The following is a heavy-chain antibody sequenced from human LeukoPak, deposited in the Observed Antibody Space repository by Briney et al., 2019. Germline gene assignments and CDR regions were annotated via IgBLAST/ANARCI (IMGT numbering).Heavy chain of an antibody. Sequence: PSETLSLTCTVSGGSISSGDYYWSWIRQPPGKGLEWIGYIYYSGSTYYNPSLKSRVTISVDTSKNQFSLKLSSVTAADTAVYYCTRGWMEYQLLSRDYYFDYWGQGTLVTVSS. D-gene: IGHD2-2*01. CDR3: TRGWMEYQLLSRDYYFDY. V-gene: IGHV4-30-4*08. CDR1: GGSISSGDYY. J-gene: IGHJ4*02. CDR2: IYYSGST.